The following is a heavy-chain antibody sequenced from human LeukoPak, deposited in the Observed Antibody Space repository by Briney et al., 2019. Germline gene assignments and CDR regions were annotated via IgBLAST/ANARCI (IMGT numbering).Heavy chain of an antibody. D-gene: IGHD5-24*01. J-gene: IGHJ4*02. Sequence: SVKVSCKASGGTFSSYAISWVRQAPGQGLEWMGGIIPIFGTANYAQKFQGRVTITADESTSTAYMELSSLRSEDTAVYYCARAEGMATRLWGYSFDYWGQGTLVTASS. CDR2: IIPIFGTA. CDR3: ARAEGMATRLWGYSFDY. CDR1: GGTFSSYA. V-gene: IGHV1-69*13.